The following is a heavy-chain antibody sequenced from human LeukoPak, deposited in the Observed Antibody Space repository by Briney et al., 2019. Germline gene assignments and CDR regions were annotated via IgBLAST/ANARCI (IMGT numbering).Heavy chain of an antibody. CDR1: GFTFSSYA. V-gene: IGHV3-23*01. J-gene: IGHJ4*02. CDR2: ISGSGYNA. Sequence: GESLRLSCAASGFTFSSYAMSWVRQVPGKGLEWVSAISGSGYNAYCADSVKGRLTISRDNSKNTLYLQMNSLGAEDTAVYYCAKVAPYGNYLFHYWGQGTRVTVSS. D-gene: IGHD1-7*01. CDR3: AKVAPYGNYLFHY.